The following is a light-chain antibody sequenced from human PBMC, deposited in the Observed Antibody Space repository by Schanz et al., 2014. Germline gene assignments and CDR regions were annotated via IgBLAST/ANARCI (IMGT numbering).Light chain of an antibody. Sequence: EIVLTQSPGTLSLSPGERATLSCRASQSVSSSYLAWFQQKPGQAPRLLIYGASSRATGIPARFSGSGSGTEFTLTIDSLQSEDFAVYYCQQFNKWPPTFGPGTKVEIK. CDR1: QSVSSSY. J-gene: IGKJ1*01. CDR2: GAS. CDR3: QQFNKWPPT. V-gene: IGKV3D-15*01.